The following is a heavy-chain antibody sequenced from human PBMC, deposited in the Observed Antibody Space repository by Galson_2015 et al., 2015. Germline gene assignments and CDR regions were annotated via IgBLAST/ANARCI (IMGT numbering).Heavy chain of an antibody. J-gene: IGHJ4*02. D-gene: IGHD2/OR15-2a*01. V-gene: IGHV3-23*01. CDR3: AKGGNSVTEGIDY. Sequence: LRLSCAASGFTFSSYALTWVRQAPGKGLEWVSTISGSGGSTYYADSVKGRFTISRDNSKNTLYLQMNSLRAEDTAVYYCAKGGNSVTEGIDYWGQGTLVTVSS. CDR1: GFTFSSYA. CDR2: ISGSGGST.